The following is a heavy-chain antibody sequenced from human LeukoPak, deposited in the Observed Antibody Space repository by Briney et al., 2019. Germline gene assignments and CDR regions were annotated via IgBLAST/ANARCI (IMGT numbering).Heavy chain of an antibody. Sequence: SETLSLTCTVSGGSISSTSYYWGWIRQPPGKGLEWIGSLYYSGSTYCNPSLKSRVTISVDPSKNQLSLKLSSVTASDTAVYYCARSVYSTNVDSWGQGTLVTVSS. CDR2: LYYSGST. D-gene: IGHD6-13*01. J-gene: IGHJ4*02. V-gene: IGHV4-39*01. CDR3: ARSVYSTNVDS. CDR1: GGSISSTSYY.